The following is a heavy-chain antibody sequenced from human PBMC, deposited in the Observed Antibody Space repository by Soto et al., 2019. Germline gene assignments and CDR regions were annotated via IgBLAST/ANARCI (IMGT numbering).Heavy chain of an antibody. CDR3: ARDVDTAMAAYYYYGMDV. V-gene: IGHV1-18*01. J-gene: IGHJ6*02. D-gene: IGHD5-18*01. CDR2: ISAYNGNT. Sequence: QVHLVQSGAEVKKPGASVKVSCKASGYTFTSYGISWVRQAPGQGLEWMGWISAYNGNTNYAQKPQGRVTMTTDTSTSTAYMELRSLRSDDTAVYYCARDVDTAMAAYYYYGMDVWGQGTTVTVSS. CDR1: GYTFTSYG.